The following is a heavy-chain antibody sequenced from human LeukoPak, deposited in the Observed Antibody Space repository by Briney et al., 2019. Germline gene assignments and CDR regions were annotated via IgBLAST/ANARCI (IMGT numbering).Heavy chain of an antibody. CDR1: GGSISSGGYS. J-gene: IGHJ3*02. V-gene: IGHV4-30-2*01. D-gene: IGHD3-22*01. Sequence: SGTLSLTCAVSGGSISSGGYSWSWIRQPPGKGLEWIGYIYHSGSTYYNPSLKSRVTISVDRSKNQFSLKLSSVTAADTAVYYCARAAHYDSSGYSQNAFDIWGQGTMVTVSS. CDR2: IYHSGST. CDR3: ARAAHYDSSGYSQNAFDI.